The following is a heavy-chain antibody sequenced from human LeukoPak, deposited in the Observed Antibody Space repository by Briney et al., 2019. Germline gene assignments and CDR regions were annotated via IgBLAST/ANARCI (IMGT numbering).Heavy chain of an antibody. D-gene: IGHD4-17*01. CDR1: GFTFSSYA. CDR3: ARVLMTFGDYAGPFDF. J-gene: IGHJ4*02. Sequence: PGGSLRLSCAASGFTFSSYATHWVRQAPGKGLEWVAVISYAGTNKHYADSVKGRFTISRDNSQNTLSLQMDSLTGEDTAVYYCARVLMTFGDYAGPFDFWGQGTLVTVSS. CDR2: ISYAGTNK. V-gene: IGHV3-30*01.